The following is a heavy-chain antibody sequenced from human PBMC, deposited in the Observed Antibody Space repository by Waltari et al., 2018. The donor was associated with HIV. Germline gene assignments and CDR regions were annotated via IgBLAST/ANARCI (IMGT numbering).Heavy chain of an antibody. D-gene: IGHD3-22*01. CDR3: ARDQDYYDSSGYTCYAFDM. J-gene: IGHJ3*02. CDR1: VSSVSRCYY. Sequence: QVQLEESGPGLVKPSETLSLTCKVSVSSVSRCYYWGWIRQSPGKGLEWIGSIYRSRTTYYNPSFKSRVTILVTMSKNQFSLKLTSVTAADTAVYYCARDQDYYDSSGYTCYAFDMWGPGTKVTVSS. CDR2: IYRSRTT. V-gene: IGHV4-38-2*02.